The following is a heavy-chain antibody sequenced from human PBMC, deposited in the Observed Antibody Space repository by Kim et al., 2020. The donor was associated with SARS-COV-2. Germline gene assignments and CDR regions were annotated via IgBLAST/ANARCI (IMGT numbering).Heavy chain of an antibody. J-gene: IGHJ3*02. CDR2: ISAYNGNT. D-gene: IGHD1-26*01. Sequence: ASVKVSCKASGYTFTSYGISWVRQAPGQGLEWMGWISAYNGNTNYAQKLQGRVTMTTDTSTSTAYMELRSLRSDDTAVYYCAREPPLFLISTHPFYSGSYPPDAFDIWGQGTMVTVSS. CDR3: AREPPLFLISTHPFYSGSYPPDAFDI. CDR1: GYTFTSYG. V-gene: IGHV1-18*01.